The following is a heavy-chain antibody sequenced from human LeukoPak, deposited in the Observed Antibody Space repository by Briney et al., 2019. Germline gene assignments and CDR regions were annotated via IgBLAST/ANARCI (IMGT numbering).Heavy chain of an antibody. CDR2: ISYDGSNK. D-gene: IGHD2-2*01. V-gene: IGHV3-30-3*01. Sequence: GGSLRLSCAASGFTFSSYAMHWVRQAPGKGLEWVAVISYDGSNKYYADSVKGRFTISRDNSKNTLYLQMNSLRAEDTAVYYCAREYQLLRELGFSFDYWGQGTLVTVSS. J-gene: IGHJ4*02. CDR3: AREYQLLRELGFSFDY. CDR1: GFTFSSYA.